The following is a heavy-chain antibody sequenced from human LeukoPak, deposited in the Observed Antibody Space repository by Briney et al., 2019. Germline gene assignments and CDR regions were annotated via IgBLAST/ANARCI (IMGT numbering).Heavy chain of an antibody. J-gene: IGHJ4*02. V-gene: IGHV4-59*08. CDR3: ARVETNTVWAMDY. CDR2: IYNGGST. CDR1: GGSISSYY. Sequence: SETLSLTCTVSGGSISSYYWSWIRQPPGKGLEWIGYIYNGGSTNYNPSLKSRVTTPVDTPKNQFSLKLRSVTAADTAVYYCARVETNTVWAMDYWGQGTLVTVSS. D-gene: IGHD2-21*02.